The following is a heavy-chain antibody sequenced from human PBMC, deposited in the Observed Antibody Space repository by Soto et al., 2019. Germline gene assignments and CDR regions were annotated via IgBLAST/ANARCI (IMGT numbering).Heavy chain of an antibody. CDR2: ISSSSSTI. Sequence: GSLRLACAASGXTFSSYSMNWVRQAPGRGLEVVSYISSSSSTIYHADSVKGRFTISRDNANNSLYLQMNILRDEDTAVYYCARDIRGCSGGSCYSPYDAFDIWGQGTMVTVS. J-gene: IGHJ3*02. V-gene: IGHV3-48*02. D-gene: IGHD2-15*01. CDR3: ARDIRGCSGGSCYSPYDAFDI. CDR1: GXTFSSYS.